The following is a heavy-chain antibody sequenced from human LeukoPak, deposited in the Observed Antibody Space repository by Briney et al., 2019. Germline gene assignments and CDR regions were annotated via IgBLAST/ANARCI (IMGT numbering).Heavy chain of an antibody. J-gene: IGHJ4*02. CDR2: IKQDGSEA. D-gene: IGHD3-10*01. V-gene: IGHV3-7*04. CDR1: EFTFNMYW. CDR3: TRDALFGSGRTHLDF. Sequence: GGSLRLSCAASEFTFNMYWMSWVRQAPGKGLQWVANIKQDGSEAHYVDSVKGRFTISRDNAKNSLSLQMNRLNVDDTGVYFCTRDALFGSGRTHLDFWSQGTLVSVSS.